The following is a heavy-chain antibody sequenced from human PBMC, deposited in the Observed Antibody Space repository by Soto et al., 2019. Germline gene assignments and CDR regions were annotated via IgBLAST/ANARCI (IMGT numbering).Heavy chain of an antibody. Sequence: ASVKVSCKASGYTFTSYGISWVRQAPGQGLEWMGWISAYNGNTNYAQKLQGRVTMTTDTSTSTAYMELSRLRSDDTAVYYCARERSPQGEGYGMDVWGQGTTVTVSS. D-gene: IGHD2-21*01. CDR1: GYTFTSYG. CDR3: ARERSPQGEGYGMDV. V-gene: IGHV1-18*01. J-gene: IGHJ6*02. CDR2: ISAYNGNT.